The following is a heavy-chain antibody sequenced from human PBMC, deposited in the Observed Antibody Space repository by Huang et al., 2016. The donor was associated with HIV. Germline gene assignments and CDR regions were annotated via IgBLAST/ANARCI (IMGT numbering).Heavy chain of an antibody. V-gene: IGHV3-48*01. CDR2: ISNSGNTV. D-gene: IGHD2-2*01. Sequence: EVLLVESGGGLVQPGGSLRLSCAGSGFTFGTYGMNWVRQAPGKGLQGVSYISNSGNTVYYTESGKCRFTISRDKAKNSLFLQMNSLRVEDTAVYFCARDRSTRADYWGQGTLVTVSS. J-gene: IGHJ4*02. CDR3: ARDRSTRADY. CDR1: GFTFGTYG.